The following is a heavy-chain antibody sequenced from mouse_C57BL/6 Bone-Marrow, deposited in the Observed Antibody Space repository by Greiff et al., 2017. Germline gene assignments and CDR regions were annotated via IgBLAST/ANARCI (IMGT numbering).Heavy chain of an antibody. J-gene: IGHJ2*01. CDR3: ARSHITTVVAPDY. V-gene: IGHV7-3*01. CDR1: GFTFTDYY. D-gene: IGHD1-1*01. Sequence: EVQLVESGGGLVQPGGSLSLSCAASGFTFTDYYMSWVRQPPGKALEWLGFIRNKANGYTTEYSASVKGRFTISRDNSQSILYLQMNALRAEDSATYDCARSHITTVVAPDYWGQGTTLTVSS. CDR2: IRNKANGYTT.